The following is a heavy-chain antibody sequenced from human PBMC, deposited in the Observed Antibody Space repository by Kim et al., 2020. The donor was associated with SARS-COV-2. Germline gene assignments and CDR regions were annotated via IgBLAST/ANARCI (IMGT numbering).Heavy chain of an antibody. J-gene: IGHJ4*02. CDR3: AASREPDVRGVGY. V-gene: IGHV3-53*01. Sequence: YADSVKGRFTISRENSKNTLYLNMNSLRAEDTAVYYCAASREPDVRGVGYWGQGTLVTVS. D-gene: IGHD1-26*01.